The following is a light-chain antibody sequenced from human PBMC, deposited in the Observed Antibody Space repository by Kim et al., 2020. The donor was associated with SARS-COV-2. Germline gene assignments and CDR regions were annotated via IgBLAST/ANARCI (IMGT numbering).Light chain of an antibody. Sequence: RVTMSCPGSSSNIGAGFNVHWYQQLPGTAPRVVIYTNNNRPSGVPDRFSGSKSGTSAFLAITGLQAEDEADYYYQTHDISLDGWVFGGGTQLTVL. V-gene: IGLV1-40*01. CDR2: TNN. CDR1: SSNIGAGFN. CDR3: QTHDISLDGWV. J-gene: IGLJ3*02.